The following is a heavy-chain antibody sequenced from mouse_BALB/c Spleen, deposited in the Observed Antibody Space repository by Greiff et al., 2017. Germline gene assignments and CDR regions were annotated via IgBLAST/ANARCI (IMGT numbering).Heavy chain of an antibody. CDR3: ARSGDQAWFAY. D-gene: IGHD3-3*01. CDR2: IDPANGNT. J-gene: IGHJ3*01. Sequence: EVQLQQSGAELVRSGASVKLSCTASGFNIKDYYMHWVKQRPEQGLEWIGRIDPANGNTKYDPKFQGKATITADTSSNTAYLQLSSLTSEDTAVYYCARSGDQAWFAYWGQGTLVTVSA. V-gene: IGHV14-3*02. CDR1: GFNIKDYY.